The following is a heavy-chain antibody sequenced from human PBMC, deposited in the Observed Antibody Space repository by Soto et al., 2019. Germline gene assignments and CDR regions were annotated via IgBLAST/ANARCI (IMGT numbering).Heavy chain of an antibody. D-gene: IGHD2-2*01. CDR1: GGSISSGNYY. CDR2: IYNTEGT. CDR3: VRGTPMDN. V-gene: IGHV4-30-4*01. J-gene: IGHJ4*02. Sequence: PSETLSLTCTVSGGSISSGNYYWTWIRQPPGKGLEWLGNIYNTEGTSYNPSLKSRLTISVDTSKNQFSLKLNSVTAADTAVYYCVRGTPMDNWGQGTLVTVSS.